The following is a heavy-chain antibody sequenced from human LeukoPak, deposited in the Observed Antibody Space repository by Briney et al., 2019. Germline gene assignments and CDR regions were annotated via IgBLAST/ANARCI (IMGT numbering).Heavy chain of an antibody. Sequence: SGGSLRLSCAASGFTFSSYSMNWVRQAPGKGLEWVSSISSSSSYIYYADSVKGRFTISRDNAKNSLYLQMNSLRAEDTAVYYCARDLAVVIAMWGQGTLVTVSS. J-gene: IGHJ4*02. CDR1: GFTFSSYS. D-gene: IGHD2-21*01. CDR3: ARDLAVVIAM. CDR2: ISSSSSYI. V-gene: IGHV3-21*01.